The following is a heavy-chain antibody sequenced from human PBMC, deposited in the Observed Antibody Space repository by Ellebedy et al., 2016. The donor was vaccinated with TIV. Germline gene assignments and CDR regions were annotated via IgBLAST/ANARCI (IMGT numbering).Heavy chain of an antibody. D-gene: IGHD3-10*01. V-gene: IGHV4-39*07. Sequence: SETLSLTXTVSGGSISSSSYYWGWIRQPPGKGLEWIGEINHSGSTNYNPSLKSRVTISVDTSKNQFSLKLSSVTAADTAVYYCARIYGSGSYNWFDPWGQGTLVTVSS. CDR3: ARIYGSGSYNWFDP. CDR1: GGSISSSSYY. J-gene: IGHJ5*02. CDR2: INHSGST.